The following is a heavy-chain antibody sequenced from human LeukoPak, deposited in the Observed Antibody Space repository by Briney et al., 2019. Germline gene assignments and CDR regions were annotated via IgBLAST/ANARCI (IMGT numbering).Heavy chain of an antibody. CDR2: ITGSSRST. CDR1: GFTFSSYA. Sequence: PGGSLRLSCAASGFTFSSYAMSWVRQAPGKGLEWVSTITGSSRSTYYADSVRGRFTISRDNSKNTLYLQMNSLTAEDTAVYYCAKDTPLTAHRPGWSGNSFDSWGQGTLVTVSS. V-gene: IGHV3-23*01. D-gene: IGHD6-19*01. CDR3: AKDTPLTAHRPGWSGNSFDS. J-gene: IGHJ4*02.